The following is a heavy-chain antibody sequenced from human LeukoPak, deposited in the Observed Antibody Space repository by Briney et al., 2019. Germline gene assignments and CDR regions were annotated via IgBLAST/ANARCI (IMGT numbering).Heavy chain of an antibody. V-gene: IGHV1-69*13. D-gene: IGHD1-1*01. CDR2: IIPIFGTA. CDR1: GGTFRSYA. CDR3: ARAMNLVGTYNWFDP. J-gene: IGHJ5*02. Sequence: SVKVSCKASGGTFRSYAISWVRQAPGQGLEWMGGIIPIFGTANYAQKFQGRVTITADESTSTAYMELSSLRSEDTAVYYCARAMNLVGTYNWFDPWGQGTLVTVSS.